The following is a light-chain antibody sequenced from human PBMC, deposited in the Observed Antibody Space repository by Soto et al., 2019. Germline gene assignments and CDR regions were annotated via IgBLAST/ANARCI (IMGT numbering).Light chain of an antibody. CDR3: SSYTSSSTLV. CDR2: DVS. Sequence: QSALTQPASVSGSPGQSITISCTGTSSDVGGYNYVSWYQQHPGKAPKLMIYDVSNRPSGVSNRFSGSKSGNTASLTISGLQAEDEAEYYCSSYTSSSTLVFGVGTQLTVL. J-gene: IGLJ3*02. CDR1: SSDVGGYNY. V-gene: IGLV2-14*01.